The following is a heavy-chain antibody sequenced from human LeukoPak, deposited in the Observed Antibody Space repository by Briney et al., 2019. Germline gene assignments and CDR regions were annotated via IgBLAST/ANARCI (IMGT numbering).Heavy chain of an antibody. CDR2: IYSGGST. CDR1: GFTVSSNY. J-gene: IGHJ4*02. V-gene: IGHV3-66*02. D-gene: IGHD2-2*01. CDR3: ASSGPSSQLLFGY. Sequence: GGSLRLSCAASGFTVSSNYMSWVRQAPGKGLEWVSVIYSGGSTYYADSVKGRFTISRDNSKNTLYLQMNSLRAEDTAVYYYASSGPSSQLLFGYWGQGTLVTVSS.